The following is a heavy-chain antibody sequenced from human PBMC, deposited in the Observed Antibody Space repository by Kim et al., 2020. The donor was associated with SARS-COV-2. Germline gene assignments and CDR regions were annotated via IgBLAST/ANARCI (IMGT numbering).Heavy chain of an antibody. Sequence: LKSRVTISVDTSKNQFSLKLSSVTAADTAVYYCARHSALRIVVENNWFDPWGQGTLVTVSS. CDR3: ARHSALRIVVENNWFDP. D-gene: IGHD3-22*01. V-gene: IGHV4-39*01. J-gene: IGHJ5*02.